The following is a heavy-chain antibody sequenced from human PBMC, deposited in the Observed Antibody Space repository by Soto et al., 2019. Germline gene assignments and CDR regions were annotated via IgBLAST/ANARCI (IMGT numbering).Heavy chain of an antibody. D-gene: IGHD2-2*01. CDR1: GFTFSSYA. V-gene: IGHV3-23*01. Sequence: GGSLRLSCAASGFTFSSYAMSWVRQAPGKGLEWVSAISGSGGSTYYADSVKGRFTISRDNSKNTLYLQTNSLRAEDTAVYYCAKDGVVPAAMFMSNYYYYGMDVWGQGTMVTVAS. CDR2: ISGSGGST. CDR3: AKDGVVPAAMFMSNYYYYGMDV. J-gene: IGHJ6*01.